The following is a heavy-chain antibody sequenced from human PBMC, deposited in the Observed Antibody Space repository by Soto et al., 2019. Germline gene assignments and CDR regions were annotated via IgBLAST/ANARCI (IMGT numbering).Heavy chain of an antibody. CDR1: GFTFSNYA. CDR2: ISDNGANT. Sequence: LRLSCIASGFTFSNYAMSWVRQAPGKGLEWVSTISDNGANTFIGDSMKDHFDISRDNSKNTVFLHLSTVRAEDTAIYYCARAIGADFFDYWGQGTPVTVSS. D-gene: IGHD6-25*01. J-gene: IGHJ4*02. CDR3: ARAIGADFFDY. V-gene: IGHV3-23*01.